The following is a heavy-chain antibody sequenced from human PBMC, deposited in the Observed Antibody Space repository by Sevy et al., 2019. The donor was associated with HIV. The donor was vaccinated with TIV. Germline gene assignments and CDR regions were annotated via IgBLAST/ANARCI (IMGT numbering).Heavy chain of an antibody. CDR1: GFTVSSNY. V-gene: IGHV3-53*01. D-gene: IGHD3-3*01. J-gene: IGHJ6*02. CDR3: AKGLMCEWSWYGMDV. Sequence: GGSLRLSCAASGFTVSSNYMSWVRQAPGKGLEWVSVIYSDSNTYYADSVKGRFTISRDNSKYTLYLQMKSLRAEDTAVYYCAKGLMCEWSWYGMDVWGQGTTVTVSS. CDR2: IYSDSNT.